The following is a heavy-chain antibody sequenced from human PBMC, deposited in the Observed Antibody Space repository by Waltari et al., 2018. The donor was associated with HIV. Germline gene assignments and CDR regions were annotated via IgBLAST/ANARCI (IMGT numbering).Heavy chain of an antibody. CDR2: GNT. D-gene: IGHD3-9*01. V-gene: IGHV1-18*01. J-gene: IGHJ5*02. CDR3: ARDLPSGYFDWLLSSHWFDP. Sequence: GNTNYAQKLQGRVTMTTDTSTSTAYMELRSLRSDDTAVYYCARDLPSGYFDWLLSSHWFDPWGQGTLVTVSS.